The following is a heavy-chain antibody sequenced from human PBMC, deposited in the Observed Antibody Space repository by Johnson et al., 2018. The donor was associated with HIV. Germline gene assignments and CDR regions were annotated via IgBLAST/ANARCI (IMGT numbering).Heavy chain of an antibody. D-gene: IGHD3-22*01. CDR1: GFTVSSNY. J-gene: IGHJ3*02. CDR3: AKGHSSGYPKDAFDI. CDR2: IYSGGST. Sequence: VQLMESGGGLIQPGGSLRLSCAASGFTVSSNYMSWVRQAPGKGLEWVSVIYSGGSTYYVDSVKGRFTISRDNSKNTLYLQMNSLRTEDTAMYYCAKGHSSGYPKDAFDIWGRGTIVTVSS. V-gene: IGHV3-66*03.